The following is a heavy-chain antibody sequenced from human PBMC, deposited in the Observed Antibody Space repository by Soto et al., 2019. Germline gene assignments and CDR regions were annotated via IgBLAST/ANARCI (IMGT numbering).Heavy chain of an antibody. CDR1: GFTFSSYG. Sequence: PGGSLRLSCAASGFTFSSYGMHWVRQAPGKGLEWVAVIWYDGSNKYYADSVKGRFTISRDNSKNTLYLQMNSLRAEDTAVYYCARDGVIVTRSPYYYYGMDVWGQGTTVTVS. CDR2: IWYDGSNK. D-gene: IGHD1-26*01. CDR3: ARDGVIVTRSPYYYYGMDV. V-gene: IGHV3-33*01. J-gene: IGHJ6*02.